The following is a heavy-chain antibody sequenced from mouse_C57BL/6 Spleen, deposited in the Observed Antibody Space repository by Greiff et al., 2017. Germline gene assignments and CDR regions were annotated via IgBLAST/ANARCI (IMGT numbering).Heavy chain of an antibody. CDR2: IYPRSGNT. CDR1: GYTFSSYG. V-gene: IGHV1-81*01. J-gene: IGHJ4*01. Sequence: VQLQQSGAELARPGASVKLSCKASGYTFSSYGISWVKQRTGQGLEWIGEIYPRSGNTYYNEKFKGKATLTADKSSSTAYMELRSLTSEDSAVYFCARPLYGNYGAMDYWGQGTSVTVSS. CDR3: ARPLYGNYGAMDY. D-gene: IGHD2-1*01.